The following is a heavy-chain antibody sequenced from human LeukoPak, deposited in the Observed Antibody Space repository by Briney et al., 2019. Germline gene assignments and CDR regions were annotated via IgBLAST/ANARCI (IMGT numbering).Heavy chain of an antibody. CDR3: ASLSSGRQPYYFDY. V-gene: IGHV1-69*05. D-gene: IGHD3-22*01. CDR1: GGTFSSYA. J-gene: IGHJ4*02. Sequence: SVKVSCKASGGTFSSYAISWVRQAPGQGPEWMGGIIPIFGTANYAQKFQGRVTITTDESTSTAYMELSSLRSEGTAVYYCASLSSGRQPYYFDYWGQGTLVTVSS. CDR2: IIPIFGTA.